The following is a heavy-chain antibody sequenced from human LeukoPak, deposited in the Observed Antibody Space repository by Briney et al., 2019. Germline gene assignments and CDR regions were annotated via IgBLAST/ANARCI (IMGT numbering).Heavy chain of an antibody. CDR1: GFTFTYAW. Sequence: PGGSLRLSCAASGFTFTYAWMSWVRQAPGKGLEWVGRIRSKANSYATAYGASVKGRFTISRDDSKNTAYLQMSSLKTEDTAVYYCTRLWGDCGGDCYSHDYWGQGTLVTVSS. V-gene: IGHV3-73*01. CDR2: IRSKANSYAT. D-gene: IGHD2-21*02. CDR3: TRLWGDCGGDCYSHDY. J-gene: IGHJ4*02.